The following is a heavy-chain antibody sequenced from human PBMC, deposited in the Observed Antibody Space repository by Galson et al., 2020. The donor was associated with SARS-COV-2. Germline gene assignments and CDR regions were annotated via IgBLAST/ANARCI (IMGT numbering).Heavy chain of an antibody. CDR2: LFTDGTT. CDR3: ATAAAGPFRFFDV. J-gene: IGHJ2*01. D-gene: IGHD6-13*01. Sequence: ASETLSLTCTLSGGFVSSHYWTWIRQPAGKGLEYIGRLFTDGTTMYNPSLKSRVSISVDRSKNQVSLRLTSVTAADAAMYYCATAAAGPFRFFDVWGRGTLVSVSS. V-gene: IGHV4-4*07. CDR1: GGFVSSHY.